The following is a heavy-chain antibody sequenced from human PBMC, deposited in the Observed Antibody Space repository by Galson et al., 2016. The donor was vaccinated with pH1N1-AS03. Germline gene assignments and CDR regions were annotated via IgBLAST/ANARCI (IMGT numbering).Heavy chain of an antibody. CDR2: LPYDGSNK. CDR3: AKDKDSYYGPDY. CDR1: GFTLSSYG. J-gene: IGHJ4*02. V-gene: IGHV3-30*18. Sequence: SLRLSCAASGFTLSSYGMHWVRQAPGKGLEWLSFLPYDGSNKFYADSVKGRFTISRDNSKNTLYLQMNSLRAEDTAVYYCAKDKDSYYGPDYWGQGTLVTVSS. D-gene: IGHD1-26*01.